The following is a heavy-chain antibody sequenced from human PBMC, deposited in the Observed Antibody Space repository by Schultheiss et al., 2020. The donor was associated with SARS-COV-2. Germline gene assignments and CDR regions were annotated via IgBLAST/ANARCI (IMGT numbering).Heavy chain of an antibody. CDR1: GFTFSSYA. D-gene: IGHD4-11*01. CDR2: IKSKTDGGTT. CDR3: TTPRNYYYYYYMDV. V-gene: IGHV3-15*01. Sequence: GGSLRLSCAASGFTFSSYAMSWVRQAPGKGLEWVGRIKSKTDGGTTDYAAPVKGRFTISRDDSKNTLYLQMNSLKTEDTAVYYCTTPRNYYYYYYMDVWGKGTTVTVSS. J-gene: IGHJ6*03.